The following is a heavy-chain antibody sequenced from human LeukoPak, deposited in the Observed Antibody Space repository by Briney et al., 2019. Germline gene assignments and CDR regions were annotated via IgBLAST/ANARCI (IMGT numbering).Heavy chain of an antibody. CDR1: GFTFSSSA. CDR2: ISYDGSNK. Sequence: GGSLRLSCAASGFTFSSSAMPWVRQAPGKGLEWVAVISYDGSNKYYADSVKGRFTISRDNSKNTLYLQMNSLRAEDTAVYYCVRGYCSSTSCPTLYYYWGQGTLVTVSS. CDR3: VRGYCSSTSCPTLYYY. D-gene: IGHD2-2*01. J-gene: IGHJ4*02. V-gene: IGHV3-30-3*01.